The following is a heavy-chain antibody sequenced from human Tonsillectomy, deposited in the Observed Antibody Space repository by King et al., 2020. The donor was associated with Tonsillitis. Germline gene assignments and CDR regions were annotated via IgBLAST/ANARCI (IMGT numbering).Heavy chain of an antibody. CDR2: ISGSSYST. J-gene: IGHJ4*02. CDR3: AKLPHSSGWSSPFDY. D-gene: IGHD6-19*01. V-gene: IGHV3-23*04. Sequence: VQLVESGGGLVQPGGSLRLSCAASGFTFSSYAMGWVRQAPGKGLEWVSTISGSSYSTYYPDSVKGRFTISRDNSNHTLDLQMHSLRPEETALYYCAKLPHSSGWSSPFDYWGQGTLVTVSS. CDR1: GFTFSSYA.